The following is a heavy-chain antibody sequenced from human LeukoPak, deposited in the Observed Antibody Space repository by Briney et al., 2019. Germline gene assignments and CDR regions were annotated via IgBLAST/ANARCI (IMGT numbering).Heavy chain of an antibody. Sequence: SETLSLTCTVSGGSVSSGSYFWTWIRQPPGKGLEWIGYVYYSGSTNYNPSLKSRVTISVDTSKNQFSLKVSSVTAADTAVYYCAREVIAGATGYYYYGMDVWGQGTTVTVSS. V-gene: IGHV4-61*01. CDR1: GGSVSSGSYF. CDR3: AREVIAGATGYYYYGMDV. CDR2: VYYSGST. D-gene: IGHD1-26*01. J-gene: IGHJ6*02.